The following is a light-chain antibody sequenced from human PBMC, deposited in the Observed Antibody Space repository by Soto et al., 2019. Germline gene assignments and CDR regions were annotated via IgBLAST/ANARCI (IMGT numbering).Light chain of an antibody. CDR3: QVWDSSSDHWV. CDR1: NIGSKS. V-gene: IGLV3-21*04. J-gene: IGLJ3*02. Sequence: SYELTQPPSVSVAPGKTARITCGGNNIGSKSVHWYQQKPGQAPVLVIYYDSDRPSGIPERFSGSNSGNTATLTISRVEAGEEADYYCQVWDSSSDHWVFGGGTTVTVL. CDR2: YDS.